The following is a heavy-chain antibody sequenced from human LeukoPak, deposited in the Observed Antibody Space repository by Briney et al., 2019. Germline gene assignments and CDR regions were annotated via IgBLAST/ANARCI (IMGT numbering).Heavy chain of an antibody. CDR2: IYYRSRWHY. Sequence: SQTLSLTCGISGDSVSSNSGSWSWIRQSPSRGPEWLGRIYYRSRWHYEYAASVQNRISISPDTTKNQFSLQLNSMSPDDSAVYYCVSGGDWAFGWYFDVWGRGALVTVSS. V-gene: IGHV6-1*01. J-gene: IGHJ2*01. D-gene: IGHD6-25*01. CDR3: VSGGDWAFGWYFDV. CDR1: GDSVSSNSGS.